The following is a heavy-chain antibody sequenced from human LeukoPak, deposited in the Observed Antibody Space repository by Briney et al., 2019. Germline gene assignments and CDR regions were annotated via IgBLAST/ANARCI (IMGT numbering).Heavy chain of an antibody. J-gene: IGHJ4*02. CDR3: ARSLYCSSTSCYGFDY. D-gene: IGHD2-2*01. Sequence: GGSLRLSCSASGFTFSSYGMHWVRQAPGKGLEWVSSISSSSSYIYYADSVKGRFTISRDNAKNSLYLQMNSLRAEDTAVYYCARSLYCSSTSCYGFDYWGQGTLVTVSS. CDR2: ISSSSSYI. V-gene: IGHV3-21*01. CDR1: GFTFSSYG.